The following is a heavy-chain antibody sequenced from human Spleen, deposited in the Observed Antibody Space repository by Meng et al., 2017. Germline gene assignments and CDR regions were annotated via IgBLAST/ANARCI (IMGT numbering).Heavy chain of an antibody. CDR3: ARVHYAFDY. J-gene: IGHJ4*02. CDR1: GFTYSSYS. CDR2: ISGNGAYI. V-gene: IGHV3-21*01. D-gene: IGHD4-17*01. Sequence: GESLKISCAVSGFTYSSYSMNWVRQAPGKGLEWVSSISGNGAYIHYADSVKGRFTISRDDAKNSLYLQMNSLRAEDTAVYYCARVHYAFDYWGQGTLVTVSS.